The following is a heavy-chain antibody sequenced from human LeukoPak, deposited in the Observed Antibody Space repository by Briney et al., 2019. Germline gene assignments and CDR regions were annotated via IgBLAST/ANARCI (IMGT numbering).Heavy chain of an antibody. CDR3: AKDGLYYDGSEHVYYFDS. V-gene: IGHV3-23*01. Sequence: GGSLRLSCAASGFTFSRSAMTWVRQGPGTGLEFVASIIYSGGATYYADSVKGRFTIFRDNSKNTLYLQMNSLRAEDTALYYCAKDGLYYDGSEHVYYFDSWGQGTLVTISS. CDR1: GFTFSRSA. J-gene: IGHJ4*02. D-gene: IGHD3-22*01. CDR2: IIYSGGAT.